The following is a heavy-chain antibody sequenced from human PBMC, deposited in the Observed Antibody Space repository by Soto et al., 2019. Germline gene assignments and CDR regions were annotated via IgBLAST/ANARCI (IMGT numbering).Heavy chain of an antibody. V-gene: IGHV4-59*01. CDR2: IYSSGNT. J-gene: IGHJ3*02. D-gene: IGHD1-26*01. CDR3: ARAAVPATCCAFHI. CDR1: GDYISSYH. Sequence: SETLSLTCTVSGDYISSYHWSWIRQPPGKGLEWVGFIYSSGNTHYNPSLKSRVTISTDTSKNQFSLKLTSVTAADTAVYYCARAAVPATCCAFHIWCQGTMVTV.